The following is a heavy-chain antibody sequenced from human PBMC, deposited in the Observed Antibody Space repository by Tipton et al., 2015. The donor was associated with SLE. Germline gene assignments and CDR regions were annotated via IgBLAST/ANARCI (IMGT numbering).Heavy chain of an antibody. CDR1: GGSISSHY. V-gene: IGHV4-39*07. D-gene: IGHD4-11*01. CDR3: ASRLHFAFDI. Sequence: TLSLTCTVSGGSISSHYWGWIRQPPGKGLEWIGSIYYSGSTYYNPSLKSRVTISVDTSKNQFSLKLCSVTAADTAVYYCASRLHFAFDIWGQGTMVTVSS. J-gene: IGHJ3*02. CDR2: IYYSGST.